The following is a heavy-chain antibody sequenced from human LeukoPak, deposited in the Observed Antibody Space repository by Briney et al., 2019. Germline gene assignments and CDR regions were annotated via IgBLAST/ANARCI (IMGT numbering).Heavy chain of an antibody. V-gene: IGHV4-34*01. CDR3: ARRVLRYFDWSFIRSWFDP. J-gene: IGHJ5*02. CDR1: GGSFSGYY. CDR2: INHSGST. Sequence: PSETLPLTCAVYGGSFSGYYWSWIRQPPGKGLEWIGEINHSGSTNYNPSLKSRVTISVDTSKNQFSLKLSSVTAADTAVYYCARRVLRYFDWSFIRSWFDPWGQGTLVTVSS. D-gene: IGHD3-9*01.